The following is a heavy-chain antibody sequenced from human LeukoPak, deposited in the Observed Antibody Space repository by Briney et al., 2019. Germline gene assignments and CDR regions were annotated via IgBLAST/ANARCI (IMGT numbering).Heavy chain of an antibody. V-gene: IGHV4-30-4*08. CDR2: IYYSGST. CDR1: GGSISSGDYY. CDR3: ARYSGSQNGFDP. D-gene: IGHD2-15*01. Sequence: SETLSLTCTVSGGSISSGDYYWSWIRQPPGKGLEWIGYIYYSGSTYYNPSLKSRDTISVDTSKNQFSLKLSSVTAADTAVYYCARYSGSQNGFDPWGQGTLVTVSS. J-gene: IGHJ5*02.